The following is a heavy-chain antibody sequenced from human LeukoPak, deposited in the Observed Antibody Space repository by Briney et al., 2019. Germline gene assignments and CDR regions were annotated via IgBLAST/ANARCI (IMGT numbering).Heavy chain of an antibody. CDR1: GYTFTSYG. CDR2: ISAYNGNT. D-gene: IGHD2-2*01. CDR3: ARDPQESTSVSNWFDP. Sequence: ASVRVSCKASGYTFTSYGISWVRQAPGQGLEWMGWISAYNGNTNYAQKLLDRVTMTTDTSTSTAYMELRSLRSDDTAVYYCARDPQESTSVSNWFDPWGQGTLVTVSS. V-gene: IGHV1-18*01. J-gene: IGHJ5*02.